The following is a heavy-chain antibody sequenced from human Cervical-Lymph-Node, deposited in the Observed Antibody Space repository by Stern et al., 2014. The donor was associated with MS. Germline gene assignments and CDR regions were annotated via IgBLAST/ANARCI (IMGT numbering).Heavy chain of an antibody. Sequence: DVQLEESGAEVKKPGESLKISCQGSGYRFTSYWVGRVRQTPGKGLEGMGTIYPSGSDCRYSPSFQAHVTISVCRSNNTAYLHWSSLQASDTGMYFCVRLPFENNWGQGTPVTVSS. CDR2: IYPSGSDC. V-gene: IGHV5-51*01. J-gene: IGHJ4*02. CDR3: VRLPFENN. CDR1: GYRFTSYW.